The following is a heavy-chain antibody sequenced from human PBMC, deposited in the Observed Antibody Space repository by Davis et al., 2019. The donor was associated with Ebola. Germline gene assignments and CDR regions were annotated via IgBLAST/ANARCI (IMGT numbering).Heavy chain of an antibody. J-gene: IGHJ4*02. V-gene: IGHV1-8*01. CDR3: ARDFGWELRGYFDY. Sequence: AASVKVSCKASGYTFTNYDINWVRQATGQGLEWMGWMNPNSGNTGYAQKFQGRVTITADESTSTAYMELSSLRSEDTAVYYCARDFGWELRGYFDYWGQGTLVTVSS. CDR2: MNPNSGNT. CDR1: GYTFTNYD. D-gene: IGHD1-26*01.